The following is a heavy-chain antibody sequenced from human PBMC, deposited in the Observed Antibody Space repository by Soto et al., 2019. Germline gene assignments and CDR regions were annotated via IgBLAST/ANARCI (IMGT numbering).Heavy chain of an antibody. V-gene: IGHV5-51*01. J-gene: IGHJ6*02. CDR2: IYPGDSDT. Sequence: EVQLVQSGAEVKKPGESLKISCKGSGYSFTSYWIGWVRQMPGKGLEWMGIIYPGDSDTRYSPSFQGQVTISADKSISTAYLQWSSLKASDTAMYYCARREYCGGDCSYYYGMDVWGQGTTVTVSS. D-gene: IGHD2-21*02. CDR3: ARREYCGGDCSYYYGMDV. CDR1: GYSFTSYW.